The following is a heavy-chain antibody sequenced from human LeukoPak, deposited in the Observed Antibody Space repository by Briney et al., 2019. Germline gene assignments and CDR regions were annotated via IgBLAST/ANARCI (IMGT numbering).Heavy chain of an antibody. V-gene: IGHV3-74*01. CDR1: GFTFNNHW. J-gene: IGHJ4*02. CDR3: AREDYGDYHLDY. CDR2: IKSDGSTT. D-gene: IGHD4-17*01. Sequence: GGSLRLPCAASGFTFNNHWMHWVRQAPGKGLVWVSRIKSDGSTTSYADSVKGRFTISRDNAKNTLYLQMNSLRAEDTAVYYCAREDYGDYHLDYWGQGTLVTISS.